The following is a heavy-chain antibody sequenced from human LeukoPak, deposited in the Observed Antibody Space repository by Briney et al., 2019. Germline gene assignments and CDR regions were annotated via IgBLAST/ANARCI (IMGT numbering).Heavy chain of an antibody. CDR1: GFTFSSYA. V-gene: IGHV3-30-3*01. CDR3: AKDADFKPWELGPDWGVQGQPDFDY. J-gene: IGHJ4*02. CDR2: ISYDGSNK. Sequence: GGSLRLSCAASGFTFSSYAMHWVRQAPGKGLEWVAVISYDGSNKYYADSVKGRFTISRDNSKNTLYPQMNSLRAEDTAVYYCAKDADFKPWELGPDWGVQGQPDFDYWGQGTLVTVSS. D-gene: IGHD1-26*01.